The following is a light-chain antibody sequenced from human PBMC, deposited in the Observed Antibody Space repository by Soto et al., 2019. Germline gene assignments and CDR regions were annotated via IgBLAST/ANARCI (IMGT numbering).Light chain of an antibody. Sequence: DIQMTQSPSTLSASVGDRVSITCRARQSISRQLAWYQQKPGQAPNLLIYQASNLETGVPSRFTGSGSGTEFTLTISSLQPDALATYYCLQYQSSWTFGQGTKVEVK. CDR2: QAS. V-gene: IGKV1-5*03. CDR1: QSISRQ. J-gene: IGKJ1*01. CDR3: LQYQSSWT.